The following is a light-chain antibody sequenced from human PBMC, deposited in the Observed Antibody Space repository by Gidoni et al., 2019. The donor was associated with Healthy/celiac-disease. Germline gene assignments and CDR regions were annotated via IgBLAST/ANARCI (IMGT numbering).Light chain of an antibody. Sequence: EVVMTQSPATLSVSPGERATLSCRASQSVNRNLAWYQQKSGQPPSLRIHGASTRATGIPARFSGSGSGREFTLTISSLQTEDFAVYYCQQYNDWPPTTFGGGTKVEIK. V-gene: IGKV3-15*01. CDR1: QSVNRN. J-gene: IGKJ4*01. CDR3: QQYNDWPPTT. CDR2: GAS.